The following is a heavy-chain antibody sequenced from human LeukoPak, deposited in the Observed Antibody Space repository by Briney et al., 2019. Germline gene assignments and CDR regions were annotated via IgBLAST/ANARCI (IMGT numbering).Heavy chain of an antibody. CDR3: ARHTMGYCSGGSCLSFDP. D-gene: IGHD2-15*01. CDR1: GYTFTGYY. Sequence: HWASVNVSCKASGYTFTGYYMHWVRQAPGQGLEWMGWINPNSGGTNYAQKFQGRVTMTRDTSISTAYMELSRLRSDDTAVYYCARHTMGYCSGGSCLSFDPWGQGTLVTVSS. J-gene: IGHJ5*02. CDR2: INPNSGGT. V-gene: IGHV1-2*02.